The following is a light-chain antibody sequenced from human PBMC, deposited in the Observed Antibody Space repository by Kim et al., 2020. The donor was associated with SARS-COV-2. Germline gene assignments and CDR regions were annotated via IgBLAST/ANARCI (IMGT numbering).Light chain of an antibody. CDR1: QSIGSK. J-gene: IGKJ2*03. Sequence: ASIGDRITITCRASQSIGSKLNWYQQKPGKAPKILIYFASNLESGVPSRFSGSGSGRDFTLTIGSLQPEDYTTYYCQQSVKIPYSFGQGTKVDIK. CDR3: QQSVKIPYS. V-gene: IGKV1-39*01. CDR2: FAS.